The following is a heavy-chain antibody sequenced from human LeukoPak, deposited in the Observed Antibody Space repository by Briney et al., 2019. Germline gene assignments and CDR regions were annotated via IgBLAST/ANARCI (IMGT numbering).Heavy chain of an antibody. CDR3: ARASVGCSSTSCYSTQFDY. V-gene: IGHV4-34*01. Sequence: SETPSLTCAVYGGSFSGYYWSWIRQPPGKGLEWIGEINHSGSTNYNPSLKSRVTISVDTSKNQFSLKLSSVTAADTAVYYCARASVGCSSTSCYSTQFDYWGQGTLVTVSS. CDR2: INHSGST. D-gene: IGHD2-2*01. J-gene: IGHJ4*02. CDR1: GGSFSGYY.